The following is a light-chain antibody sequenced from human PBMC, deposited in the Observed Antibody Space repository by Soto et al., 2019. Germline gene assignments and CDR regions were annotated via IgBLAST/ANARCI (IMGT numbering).Light chain of an antibody. CDR3: GSYTGSITYV. J-gene: IGLJ1*01. CDR2: DVT. Sequence: QSVLTQPRSVSGSPGQSVTISCTGTSSDVGVYNYVSWYQQHPGKAPKLMIYDVTNRPSGVSNRFSGSKSGNTASLTISGLQVEDEAEYYCGSYTGSITYVFGTGTKVTVL. V-gene: IGLV2-11*01. CDR1: SSDVGVYNY.